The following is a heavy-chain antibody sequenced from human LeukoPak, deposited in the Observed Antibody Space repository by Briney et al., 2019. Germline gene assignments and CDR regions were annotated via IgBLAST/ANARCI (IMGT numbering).Heavy chain of an antibody. CDR1: VGSISSGNW. V-gene: IGHV4/OR15-8*01. Sequence: PSETLSLTCGVSVGSISSGNWWSWVRQSSGKGLEWIGEIYHNGTPNYNPSLKSRVTISADTFKNHFSLKLTSVTAADTAVYYCATAPILRGEGGEHYKYGMDVWGQGTTVIVSS. CDR3: ATAPILRGEGGEHYKYGMDV. J-gene: IGHJ6*02. CDR2: IYHNGTP. D-gene: IGHD2-2*02.